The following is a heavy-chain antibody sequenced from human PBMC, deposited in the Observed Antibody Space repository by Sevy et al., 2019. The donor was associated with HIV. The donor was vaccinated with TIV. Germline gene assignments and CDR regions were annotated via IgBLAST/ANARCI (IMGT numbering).Heavy chain of an antibody. V-gene: IGHV3-72*01. CDR3: ARVMRRILWWSLDS. CDR2: IGNKANSYTT. Sequence: GGSLRLSCAASGFSFSDYYMHWVRQAPGKGLEWVGRIGNKANSYTTEFAASVKGRFTISRDDSKNSLYLQMHSLKTDDTAVYYYARVMRRILWWSLDSWGQGTLVTVSS. D-gene: IGHD2-21*01. CDR1: GFSFSDYY. J-gene: IGHJ4*02.